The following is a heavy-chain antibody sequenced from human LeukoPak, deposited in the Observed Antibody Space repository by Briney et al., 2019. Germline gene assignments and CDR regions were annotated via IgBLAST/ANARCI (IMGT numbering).Heavy chain of an antibody. CDR3: AREGGDPAWFDI. CDR1: GYTFTGYY. V-gene: IGHV1-2*06. Sequence: ASVKVSCKASGYTFTGYYMHWVRQAPGQGLEWMGRINPNSGGTNYAQKFQGRVTMTRDTSISTACMELSRLRSDDTAVYYCAREGGDPAWFDIWGQGTMVTVSS. J-gene: IGHJ3*02. D-gene: IGHD3-10*01. CDR2: INPNSGGT.